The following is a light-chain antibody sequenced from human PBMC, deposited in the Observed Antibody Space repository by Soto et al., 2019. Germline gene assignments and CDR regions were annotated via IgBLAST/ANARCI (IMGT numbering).Light chain of an antibody. V-gene: IGLV1-51*01. CDR2: DNN. J-gene: IGLJ1*01. CDR1: STNVGHNS. Sequence: QSVLTHPPSVSAAPGQEVTISCSGSSTNVGHNSVSWYQQLPGTAPKLLIYDNNKRPSGIPARFSGSKSGTSATLGIPGLQTGDEADYYCGAWDDRLTVYVFGSGTKVTVL. CDR3: GAWDDRLTVYV.